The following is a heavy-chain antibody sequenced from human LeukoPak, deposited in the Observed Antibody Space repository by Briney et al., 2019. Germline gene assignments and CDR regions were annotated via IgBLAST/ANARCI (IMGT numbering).Heavy chain of an antibody. CDR2: INAGNGNT. CDR3: ARENYYYYYMDV. J-gene: IGHJ6*03. CDR1: GYTFTSYA. Sequence: ASVKVSCKASGYTFTSYAMHWVRQAPGQRLEWMGWINAGNGNTKYSQEFQGRVTITRDTSASTAYKELSSLRSEDMAVYYCARENYYYYYMDVWGKGTTVTVSS. V-gene: IGHV1-3*03.